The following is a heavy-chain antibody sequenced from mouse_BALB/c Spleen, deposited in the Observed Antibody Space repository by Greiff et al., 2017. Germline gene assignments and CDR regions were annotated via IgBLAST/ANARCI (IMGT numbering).Heavy chain of an antibody. CDR3: AREPTIGTTGGFDY. Sequence: EVKLMESGGDLVKPGGSLKLSCAASGFTFSSYGMSWVRQTPDKRLEWVATISSGGSYIYYPDSVKGRFTISRDNAKNTLYLQMSSLKSEDTAMYYCAREPTIGTTGGFDYWGQGTTLTVSS. V-gene: IGHV5-6*01. CDR1: GFTFSSYG. D-gene: IGHD2-14*01. J-gene: IGHJ2*01. CDR2: ISSGGSYI.